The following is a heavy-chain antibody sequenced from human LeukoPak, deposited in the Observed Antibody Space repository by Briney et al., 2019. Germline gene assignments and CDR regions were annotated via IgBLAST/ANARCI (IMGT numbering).Heavy chain of an antibody. CDR2: IRYDGSNK. CDR3: ARDRTQYYYGSGSYYFGGAFDI. V-gene: IGHV3-30*02. Sequence: SGGSLRLSCAASGFSFNSYGIHWVRQAPGKGLEWVAFIRYDGSNKYYADSVKGRFTISRDNSRNALYLQMNSLRAEDTAVYYCARDRTQYYYGSGSYYFGGAFDIWGQGTMVTVSS. CDR1: GFSFNSYG. J-gene: IGHJ3*02. D-gene: IGHD3-10*01.